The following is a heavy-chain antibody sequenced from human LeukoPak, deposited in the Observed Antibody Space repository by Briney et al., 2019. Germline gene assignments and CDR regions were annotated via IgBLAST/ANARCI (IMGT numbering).Heavy chain of an antibody. Sequence: GASVKVSCKASGYTFTGYYMHWVRQAPGQGLEWMGWINPNSGGTNYAQKFQGRVTMTRDTSISTAYMELSRLRSDDTAVYYCARGDHSPKFYYYYMDVWGKGTTVTVSS. CDR2: INPNSGGT. J-gene: IGHJ6*03. CDR1: GYTFTGYY. V-gene: IGHV1-2*02. D-gene: IGHD6-13*01. CDR3: ARGDHSPKFYYYYMDV.